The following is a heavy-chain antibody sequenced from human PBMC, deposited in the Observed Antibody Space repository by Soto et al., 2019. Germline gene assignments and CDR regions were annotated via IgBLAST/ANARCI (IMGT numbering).Heavy chain of an antibody. CDR1: GFTLSSSW. CDR3: VRAGTTRGDY. Sequence: GGSLRLSCAASGFTLSSSWMHWVRQAPGKGLVWVSRINNDGSSTTYADSVKGRFTISRDNAKNTLYLQMNSLRAEDTAVYYCVRAGTTRGDYWGQGTLVTVSS. J-gene: IGHJ4*02. V-gene: IGHV3-74*01. CDR2: INNDGSST. D-gene: IGHD4-17*01.